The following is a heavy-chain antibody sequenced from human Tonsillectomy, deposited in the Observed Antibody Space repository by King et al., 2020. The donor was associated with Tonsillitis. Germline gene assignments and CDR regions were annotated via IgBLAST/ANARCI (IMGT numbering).Heavy chain of an antibody. CDR1: GFTFSSYA. J-gene: IGHJ6*02. D-gene: IGHD1-26*01. Sequence: VQLVESGGGVVQPGRSLRLSCAASGFTFSSYAMHWVRQAPGKGLEWVAVISYDGSNKYYADSVKGRFTISRDNSKNTLYLQMNSLRAEDTAVYYCARDPELLYYYYGMDVWGQGTTVTVSS. CDR3: ARDPELLYYYYGMDV. CDR2: ISYDGSNK. V-gene: IGHV3-30-3*01.